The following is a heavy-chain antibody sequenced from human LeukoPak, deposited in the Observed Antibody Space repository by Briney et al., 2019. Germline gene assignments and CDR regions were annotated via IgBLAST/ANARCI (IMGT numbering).Heavy chain of an antibody. J-gene: IGHJ4*02. Sequence: PSETLSLTCAVSGGSISSSNWWSWVRQPPGKGLEWIGEIYRDGTTNYNPSLKSRLTISVDKSKNQFSLKLISVTATDTAVYYCASGWREPNDYWGQGTLVTVSS. CDR2: IYRDGTT. CDR1: GGSISSSNW. D-gene: IGHD1-26*01. V-gene: IGHV4-4*02. CDR3: ASGWREPNDY.